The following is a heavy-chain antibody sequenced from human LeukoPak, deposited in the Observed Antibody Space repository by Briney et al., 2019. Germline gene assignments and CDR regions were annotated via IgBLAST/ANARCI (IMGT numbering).Heavy chain of an antibody. CDR2: IYYSGST. CDR3: ARARGYYDSSGYYPNHYFDY. D-gene: IGHD3-22*01. Sequence: PSETLSLTCTVSGGSISSYYWSWIRQPPGKGLEWSGYIYYSGSTNYNPSLKSRVTISVDTSKNQFSLKLSSVTAADTAVYYCARARGYYDSSGYYPNHYFDYWGQGTLVTVSS. CDR1: GGSISSYY. V-gene: IGHV4-59*01. J-gene: IGHJ4*02.